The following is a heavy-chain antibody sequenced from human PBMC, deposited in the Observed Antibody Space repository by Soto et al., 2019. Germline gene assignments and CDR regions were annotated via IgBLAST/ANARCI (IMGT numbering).Heavy chain of an antibody. CDR1: GGSISSNNC. D-gene: IGHD5-12*01. CDR2: IYHSGSI. V-gene: IGHV4-4*02. J-gene: IGHJ4*02. CDR3: ARDSSGYSFIDN. Sequence: LSLTCAVSGGSISSNNCWSWVRQPPEKGLEWIGEIYHSGSINYNPSLKSRVTISVDKSKNQFSLKLTSVTAADTAVYYCARDSSGYSFIDNWGQGTLVTVSS.